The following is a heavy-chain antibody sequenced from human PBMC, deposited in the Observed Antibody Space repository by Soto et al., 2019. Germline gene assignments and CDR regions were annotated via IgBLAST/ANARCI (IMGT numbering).Heavy chain of an antibody. V-gene: IGHV3-23*01. J-gene: IGHJ4*02. CDR3: AESPRPGNGWYGGRGF. Sequence: GGSLRLSCAASGFTFSNYDMSWVRQAPGKGLEWVSTITGSGGTSYYGDSVKGRFTISRDNSKTTLYLRMNSLRAEDTAVYYWAESPRPGNGWYGGRGFWGRGTLVTVSS. D-gene: IGHD6-19*01. CDR1: GFTFSNYD. CDR2: ITGSGGTS.